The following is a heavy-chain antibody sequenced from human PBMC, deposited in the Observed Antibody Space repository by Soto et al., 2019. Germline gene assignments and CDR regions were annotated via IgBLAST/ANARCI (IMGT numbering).Heavy chain of an antibody. CDR1: GFPFSTYG. J-gene: IGHJ4*02. CDR3: ARARAGTANDLTFDY. V-gene: IGHV3-33*01. D-gene: IGHD3-3*01. CDR2: IWYDGSNK. Sequence: QVQLVESGGGVVQPGRSLRLSCAASGFPFSTYGMHWVRQAPGKGLEWVAVIWYDGSNKYYADSVKGRFTISRDTSKNTLYLQMNSLRAEDTAVYYCARARAGTANDLTFDYWGQGALVTVSS.